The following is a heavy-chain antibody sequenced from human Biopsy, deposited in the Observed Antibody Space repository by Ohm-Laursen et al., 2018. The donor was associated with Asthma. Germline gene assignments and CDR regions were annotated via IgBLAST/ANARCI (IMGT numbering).Heavy chain of an antibody. J-gene: IGHJ4*02. CDR1: GFTFSNYV. CDR2: ITGSGGFT. CDR3: ARGDSSGWSHYYFDY. Sequence: SLRLSCAASGFTFSNYVMSWVRQAPGKGLEWVSSITGSGGFTYYADSVKGRFTISRDKSENTLYLQMNSLTAEDTAVYYCARGDSSGWSHYYFDYWGQGTLVTVSS. D-gene: IGHD6-19*01. V-gene: IGHV3-23*01.